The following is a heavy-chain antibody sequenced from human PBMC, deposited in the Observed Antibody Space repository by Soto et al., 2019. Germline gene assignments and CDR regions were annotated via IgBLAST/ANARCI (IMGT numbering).Heavy chain of an antibody. V-gene: IGHV4-59*08. CDR3: ARHDCSGGSCRGYNWFDP. D-gene: IGHD2-15*01. J-gene: IGHJ5*02. CDR1: GGSISSYY. Sequence: LSLTCTVSGGSISSYYWSWIRQPPGKGLEWIGYIYYSGSTNYNPSLKSRVTISVDTSKNQFSLKLSSVTAADTAVYYCARHDCSGGSCRGYNWFDPWGQGTLVTVSS. CDR2: IYYSGST.